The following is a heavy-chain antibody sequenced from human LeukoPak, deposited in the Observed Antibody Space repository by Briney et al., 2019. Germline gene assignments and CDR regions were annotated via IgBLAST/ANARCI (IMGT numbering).Heavy chain of an antibody. CDR2: IIPILGIA. CDR3: ARDLSVLRFLDWLYYGMDV. CDR1: GGTFSSYA. Sequence: SVKVSCKASGGTFSSYAISWVRQAPGQGLEWMGRIIPILGIANYAQKFHGRGTITADKSTSTAYMELSSLRSEDTAVYYCARDLSVLRFLDWLYYGMDVWGQGTMVTVSS. D-gene: IGHD3-3*01. J-gene: IGHJ6*02. V-gene: IGHV1-69*04.